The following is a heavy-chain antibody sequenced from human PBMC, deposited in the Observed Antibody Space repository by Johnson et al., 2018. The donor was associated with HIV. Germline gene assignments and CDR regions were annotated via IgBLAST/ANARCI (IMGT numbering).Heavy chain of an antibody. CDR1: GFTVSKKY. J-gene: IGHJ3*02. CDR3: ARGGGAYCGGDCLRTFDI. CDR2: IYSGGDT. D-gene: IGHD2-21*02. V-gene: IGHV3-66*01. Sequence: EMQLVESGGNLVQPGGSLRLSCAASGFTVSKKYMSWVRQAPGKGLEWVSVIYSGGDTDYADSLKGSFTISRDNSKNTLYLQLNSLRAEDTGIYYCARGGGAYCGGDCLRTFDIWGQGTMVTVSS.